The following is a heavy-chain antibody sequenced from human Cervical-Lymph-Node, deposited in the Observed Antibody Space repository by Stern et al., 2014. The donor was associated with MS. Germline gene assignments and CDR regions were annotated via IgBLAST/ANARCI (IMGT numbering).Heavy chain of an antibody. D-gene: IGHD4-17*01. CDR1: GFTFSSYG. Sequence: VQLVESGGCVVQPGRSLRLSCAASGFTFSSYGMHWVRQAPGKGLEWVAVIWPDGSNKYYAASVKGRFTISRDNSKNTLYLQMNSLRAEDTTVYYCARDTNHYGHWGQGTLVTVSS. V-gene: IGHV3-33*01. J-gene: IGHJ4*02. CDR2: IWPDGSNK. CDR3: ARDTNHYGH.